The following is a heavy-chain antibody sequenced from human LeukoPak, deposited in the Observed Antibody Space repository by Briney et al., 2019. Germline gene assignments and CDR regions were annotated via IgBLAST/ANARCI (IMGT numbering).Heavy chain of an antibody. CDR2: INHSGST. Sequence: SETLSLTCAVSGGSISSSSYYWGWIRQPPGKGLEWIGEINHSGSTNYNPSLKSRVTISVDTSKNQFSLKLSSVTAADTAVYYCARGRIAAAGRGYYFDYWGQGTLVTVSS. D-gene: IGHD6-13*01. V-gene: IGHV4-39*07. J-gene: IGHJ4*02. CDR1: GGSISSSSYY. CDR3: ARGRIAAAGRGYYFDY.